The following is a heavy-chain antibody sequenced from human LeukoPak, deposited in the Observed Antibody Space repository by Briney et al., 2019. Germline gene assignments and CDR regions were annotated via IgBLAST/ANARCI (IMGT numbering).Heavy chain of an antibody. D-gene: IGHD6-6*01. CDR2: IYYSGST. CDR3: AREYSSSSGHFDF. CDR1: GGSISSSSYY. Sequence: SETLSLTCTVSGGSISSSSYYWGWIRQPPGKGLEWIGSIYYSGSTYYNPSLKSRVTISLDTSKNQFSLKLSSVTAADTAVYYCAREYSSSSGHFDFWGQGTLVTVSS. V-gene: IGHV4-39*07. J-gene: IGHJ4*02.